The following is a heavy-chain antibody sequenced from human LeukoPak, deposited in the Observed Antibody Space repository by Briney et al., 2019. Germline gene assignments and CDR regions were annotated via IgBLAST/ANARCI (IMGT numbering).Heavy chain of an antibody. CDR3: AKGIVSGDEFHYSYHYGMDV. D-gene: IGHD3-10*01. Sequence: QPGGSLRLSCAASGFTFSSYGMHWVRQAPVKGQERVADISYDGSNKYHADSVKARFTISRHNSKNTLYLQMNSLRAEDTAVYYCAKGIVSGDEFHYSYHYGMDVWGKGTTVTVSS. V-gene: IGHV3-30*18. CDR2: ISYDGSNK. J-gene: IGHJ6*04. CDR1: GFTFSSYG.